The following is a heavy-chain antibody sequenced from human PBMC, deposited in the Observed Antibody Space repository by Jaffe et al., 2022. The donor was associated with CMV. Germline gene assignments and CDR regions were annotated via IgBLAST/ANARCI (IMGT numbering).Heavy chain of an antibody. CDR1: GFTLSDYY. V-gene: IGHV3-11*01. CDR3: ARVVVGATGVFDC. D-gene: IGHD1-26*01. CDR2: ITGSRQTR. Sequence: QVQLVESGGGLVKPGGSLTLSCAASGFTLSDYYMGWVRQAPGKGLEWISHITGSRQTRFYAGSVKGRFTISRDNARNSLYLQMDSLRVEDTAVYYCARVVVGATGVFDCWGQGTLVTVSS. J-gene: IGHJ4*02.